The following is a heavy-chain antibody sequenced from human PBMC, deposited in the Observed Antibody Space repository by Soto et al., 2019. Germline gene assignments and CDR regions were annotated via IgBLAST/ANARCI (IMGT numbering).Heavy chain of an antibody. V-gene: IGHV1-46*01. D-gene: IGHD3-22*01. CDR1: GYTFTSYY. J-gene: IGHJ3*02. CDR3: ARDLTTPYYYDSSGPGRPDAFDI. CDR2: INPSGGST. Sequence: ASVKVSCKASGYTFTSYYMHWVRQAPGQGLEWMGIINPSGGSTSYAQKFQGRVTMTRDTSTSTVYMELSSLRSEDTAVYYCARDLTTPYYYDSSGPGRPDAFDIWGQGTMVTV.